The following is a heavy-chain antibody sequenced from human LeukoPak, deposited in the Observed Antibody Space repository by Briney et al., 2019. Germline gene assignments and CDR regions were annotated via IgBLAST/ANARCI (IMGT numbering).Heavy chain of an antibody. J-gene: IGHJ4*02. CDR3: ARSGWYREDYFDY. V-gene: IGHV1-69*04. CDR1: GGTFSSYA. CDR2: IIPILGIA. Sequence: SVKVSCKASGGTFSSYAISWVRQAPGQGLEWMGRIIPILGIANYAQKFQGRVTITADKSTSTAYMELSSLRAEDTAVYYCARSGWYREDYFDYWGQGTLVTVSS. D-gene: IGHD6-19*01.